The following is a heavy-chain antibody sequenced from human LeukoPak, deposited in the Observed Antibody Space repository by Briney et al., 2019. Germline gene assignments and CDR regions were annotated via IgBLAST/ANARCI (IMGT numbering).Heavy chain of an antibody. CDR1: GFTFSSYW. CDR3: VRDRGYYDSSGYYSFDN. Sequence: GGSLRLSCGASGFTFSSYWMHWVRQGPGKGLVWVSRINSDGSSTNNADSVKGRFTISRDNAKNTLYLQMTNLRDEDTAVYSCVRDRGYYDSSGYYSFDNWGQGTLVTVSS. V-gene: IGHV3-74*01. D-gene: IGHD3-22*01. J-gene: IGHJ4*02. CDR2: INSDGSST.